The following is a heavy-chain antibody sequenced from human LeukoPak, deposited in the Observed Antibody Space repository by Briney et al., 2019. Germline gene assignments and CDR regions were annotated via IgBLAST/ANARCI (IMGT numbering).Heavy chain of an antibody. Sequence: GGSLRLSCAASGFTFSSYVMHWVRQAPGKGLEWVAVISYDGSNKYYADSVKGRFTISRDNSKNTLYLQMNSLRAEDTAVYYCAKDWVRGSSVRYYFDYWGQGTLVTVSS. CDR3: AKDWVRGSSVRYYFDY. V-gene: IGHV3-30*18. CDR1: GFTFSSYV. CDR2: ISYDGSNK. J-gene: IGHJ4*02. D-gene: IGHD6-6*01.